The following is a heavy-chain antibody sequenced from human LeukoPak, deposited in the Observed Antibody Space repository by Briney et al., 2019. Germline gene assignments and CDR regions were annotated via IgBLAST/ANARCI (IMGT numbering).Heavy chain of an antibody. V-gene: IGHV3-30*18. CDR3: AKDKGREGDY. J-gene: IGHJ4*02. CDR2: ISADGIDK. Sequence: SGGSRRLSCAASGFHFSNYGMHWVRQAPGRGLEWVAVISADGIDKYYADSVKGRFTISRDNSKNTLYLQMSSLRAEDTAVYYCAKDKGREGDYWGQGNLVTVSS. CDR1: GFHFSNYG.